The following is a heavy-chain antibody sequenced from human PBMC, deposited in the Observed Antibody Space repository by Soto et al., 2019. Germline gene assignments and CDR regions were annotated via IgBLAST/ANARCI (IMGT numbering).Heavy chain of an antibody. V-gene: IGHV3-30*18. CDR3: AKDRSPLVRGGTKTGMDV. J-gene: IGHJ6*02. Sequence: GGRLRGYCGGSGWTRSHYGMHWVRQAPGKGLEWVAVISYDGSNKYYADSVKGRFTISRDNSKNTLYLQMNSLRAEDTAAYYCAKDRSPLVRGGTKTGMDVWGQGTTVTVSS. CDR1: GWTRSHYG. CDR2: ISYDGSNK. D-gene: IGHD3-10*01.